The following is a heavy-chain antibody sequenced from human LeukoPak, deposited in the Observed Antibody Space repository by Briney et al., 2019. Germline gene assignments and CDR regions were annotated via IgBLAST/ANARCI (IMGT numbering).Heavy chain of an antibody. J-gene: IGHJ3*02. Sequence: PSETLSLTCTVSGGSISSGGYYWSWIRQHPGTGLEWIGYIYYSGSTYYNPSLKSRVTISVDTSKNQFSLKLSSVTAADTAVYYCARGGRPAWDRAFDIWGQGTMVTVSS. V-gene: IGHV4-31*03. CDR2: IYYSGST. CDR1: GGSISSGGYY. D-gene: IGHD1-14*01. CDR3: ARGGRPAWDRAFDI.